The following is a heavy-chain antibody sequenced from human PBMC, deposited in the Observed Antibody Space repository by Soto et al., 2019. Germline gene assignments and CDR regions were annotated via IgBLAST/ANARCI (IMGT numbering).Heavy chain of an antibody. D-gene: IGHD2-21*02. CDR2: MYNTGST. V-gene: IGHV4-59*01. CDR3: ARDLWGYCGTDCYPLDV. CDR1: GGSISRDY. Sequence: SETLSLTCTVSGGSISRDYWSWIRQPPGKGLEWIGYMYNTGSTFYNPSFKSRVTISVDTSKNQFSLKLNSVTAADTSVYYCARDLWGYCGTDCYPLDVWGQGTTVTVS. J-gene: IGHJ6*02.